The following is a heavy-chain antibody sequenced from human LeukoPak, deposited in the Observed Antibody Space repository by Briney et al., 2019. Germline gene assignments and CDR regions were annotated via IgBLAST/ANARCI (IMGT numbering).Heavy chain of an antibody. V-gene: IGHV3-33*01. J-gene: IGHJ3*02. CDR1: GLTFSSYG. D-gene: IGHD1-20*01. Sequence: GGSLRLSCAASGLTFSSYGMHWVRRAPGKGLEWVAVIWYDGSNKFYADSVKGRFTISRDNSKNTLYLQMNSLRAEDTAVYYCARYNWNDANAFDIWGQGTMVTVSS. CDR2: IWYDGSNK. CDR3: ARYNWNDANAFDI.